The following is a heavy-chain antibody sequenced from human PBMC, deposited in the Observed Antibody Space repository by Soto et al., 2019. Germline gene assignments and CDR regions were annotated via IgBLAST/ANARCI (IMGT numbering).Heavy chain of an antibody. CDR3: GKVLVGATGHTDSDS. J-gene: IGHJ4*02. V-gene: IGHV4-39*01. D-gene: IGHD2-15*01. Sequence: PSATLSLTCTVSGGSIYRSGYYWGWIRQPPGRGLEWIGNIDYNGVTYSNPSLKSRVTISRDTSKNQFSLKLTSVTAADTALYYCGKVLVGATGHTDSDSWGPGTLVTVSS. CDR1: GGSIYRSGYY. CDR2: IDYNGVT.